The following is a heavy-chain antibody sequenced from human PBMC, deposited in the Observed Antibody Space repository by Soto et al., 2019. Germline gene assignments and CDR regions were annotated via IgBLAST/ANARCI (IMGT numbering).Heavy chain of an antibody. CDR2: IIPLFDTT. CDR3: ARGRARSLTPYYFDH. CDR1: GGTFRNFG. V-gene: IGHV1-69*01. D-gene: IGHD2-15*01. Sequence: QVQLVQSGAEVKEPKSSVKVSCKASGGTFRNFGVSWVRQAPGQGLEWMGDIIPLFDTTNYARKFQGRVTITADESTSTAYTELSSLQSEDPAVYYCARGRARSLTPYYFDHWGQGTLVTVSS. J-gene: IGHJ4*02.